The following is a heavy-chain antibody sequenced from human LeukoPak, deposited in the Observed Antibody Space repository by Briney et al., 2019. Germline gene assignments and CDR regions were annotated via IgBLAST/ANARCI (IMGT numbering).Heavy chain of an antibody. V-gene: IGHV3-21*01. CDR1: GFTFSSYS. D-gene: IGHD6-6*01. CDR2: ISSSSSYM. CDR3: ARGEQLEAY. J-gene: IGHJ4*02. Sequence: GGSLRLSCAASGFTFSSYSMNWVRQAPGKGLEWVSSISSSSSYMYYADSVKGRFTISRDNAKNSLYLQMNSLKAEDTAVYYCARGEQLEAYWGQGTLVTVSS.